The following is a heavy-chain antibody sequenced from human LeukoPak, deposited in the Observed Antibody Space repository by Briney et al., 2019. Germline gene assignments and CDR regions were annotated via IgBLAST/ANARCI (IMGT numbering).Heavy chain of an antibody. CDR1: GFTFSSSS. CDR2: INSSGGRT. CDR3: AIGPGGVFHY. V-gene: IGHV3-23*01. Sequence: QTGGSLRLSCAASGFTFSSSSMNWVRQAPGKGLEWVSSINSSGGRTYYADSVKGRFTISRDNSKNTLYLQMNSLRAEDTAVYYCAIGPGGVFHYWGQGTLVTVSS. D-gene: IGHD4-23*01. J-gene: IGHJ4*02.